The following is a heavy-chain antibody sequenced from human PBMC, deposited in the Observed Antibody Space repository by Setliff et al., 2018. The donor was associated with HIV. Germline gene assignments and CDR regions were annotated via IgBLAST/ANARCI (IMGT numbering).Heavy chain of an antibody. J-gene: IGHJ6*02. Sequence: ASVKVSCKASKYTFTDYYMHWVQQAPGKGLEWMGRVDPEDDKTIYAEKFQGRVTITADTSTDTAYMGLSSLRSEDTAVYYCATLEIITPYYYYGMDVWGQGTTVTVSS. V-gene: IGHV1-69-2*01. D-gene: IGHD3-10*01. CDR1: KYTFTDYY. CDR2: VDPEDDKT. CDR3: ATLEIITPYYYYGMDV.